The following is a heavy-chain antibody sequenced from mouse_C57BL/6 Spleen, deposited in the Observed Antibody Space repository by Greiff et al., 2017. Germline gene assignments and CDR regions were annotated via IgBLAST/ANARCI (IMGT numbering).Heavy chain of an antibody. V-gene: IGHV3-6*01. Sequence: EVQLQESGPGLVKPSQSLSLTCSVTGYSITSGYYWNWIRQFPGNKLEWMGYISYDGSNNYNPSLKNRISITRDTSKNQFFLKLNSVTTEDTATYYCARGYGKDAMDYWGQGTSVTVSS. CDR1: GYSITSGYY. CDR3: ARGYGKDAMDY. J-gene: IGHJ4*01. D-gene: IGHD1-1*01. CDR2: ISYDGSN.